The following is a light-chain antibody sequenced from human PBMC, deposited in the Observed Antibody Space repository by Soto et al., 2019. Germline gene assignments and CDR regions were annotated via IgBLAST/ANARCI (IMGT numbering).Light chain of an antibody. Sequence: ATGSLSKGERATLPCRASQSVSSNSAWYQQRPRQAPRILIYGASTSATGIPGRCSGSGSGTEFILTISSMQAEDFAEYYWQQYGSSGTFGEGTKVDIK. V-gene: IGKV3-15*01. J-gene: IGKJ4*02. CDR1: QSVSSN. CDR2: GAS. CDR3: QQYGSSGT.